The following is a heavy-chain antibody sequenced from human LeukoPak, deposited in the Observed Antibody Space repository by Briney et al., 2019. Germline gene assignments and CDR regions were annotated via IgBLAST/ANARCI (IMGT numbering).Heavy chain of an antibody. D-gene: IGHD1-26*01. J-gene: IGHJ5*02. CDR3: ARQRDSGGYFTSS. V-gene: IGHV4-39*01. Sequence: SETLSLTCTVSGGSISSSSYYWGWIRQPPGKGLEWIGSIYYSGSTYYNPSLKNRVTISADTSKNLFSLKLSSVTAADTAVYYCARQRDSGGYFTSSWGQGTLVTVSS. CDR2: IYYSGST. CDR1: GGSISSSSYY.